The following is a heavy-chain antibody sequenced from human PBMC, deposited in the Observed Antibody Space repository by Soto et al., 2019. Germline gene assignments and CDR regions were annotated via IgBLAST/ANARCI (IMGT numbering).Heavy chain of an antibody. V-gene: IGHV4-59*01. J-gene: IGHJ3*02. Sequence: SETLSLTCSVSGASISSSYWSWIRQSPGKGLEWIGFVYYSGSTKYNPSLQSRITISVDASKNQFSLKLTSVTAADTAVYYCARGYYDSNGQSNTFDIWGQGTMVTVSS. D-gene: IGHD3-22*01. CDR3: ARGYYDSNGQSNTFDI. CDR2: VYYSGST. CDR1: GASISSSY.